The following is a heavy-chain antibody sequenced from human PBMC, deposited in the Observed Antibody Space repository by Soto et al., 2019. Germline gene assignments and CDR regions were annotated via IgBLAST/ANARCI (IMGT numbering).Heavy chain of an antibody. J-gene: IGHJ4*02. V-gene: IGHV1-2*06. Sequence: ASVKVSCKASGYIFTDYYMHWVRQAPGQELGWMGRINPNSGRTYYADSVKDRFTISRDNSKNTLYLQMNSLRAEDTAVYYCARAPSHSDLHLAFEYWGRGTLVTVSS. CDR2: INPNSGRT. CDR1: GYIFTDYY. D-gene: IGHD3-3*01. CDR3: ARAPSHSDLHLAFEY.